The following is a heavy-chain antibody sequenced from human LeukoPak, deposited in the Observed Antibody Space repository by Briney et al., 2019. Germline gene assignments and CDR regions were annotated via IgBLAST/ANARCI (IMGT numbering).Heavy chain of an antibody. CDR3: AKDQEEYSSSSVDY. J-gene: IGHJ4*02. Sequence: GRSLRLSCAASGFTFDDYSMHWVRQAPGKGLEWVSLISWDGGSTYYADSVKGRFTISRDNSKNSLYLQMSSLRTEDTALYYCAKDQEEYSSSSVDYWGQGTLVTVSS. V-gene: IGHV3-43*01. CDR1: GFTFDDYS. D-gene: IGHD6-6*01. CDR2: ISWDGGST.